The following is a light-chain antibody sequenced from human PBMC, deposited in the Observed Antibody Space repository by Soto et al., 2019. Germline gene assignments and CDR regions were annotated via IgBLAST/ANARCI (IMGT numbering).Light chain of an antibody. J-gene: IGKJ1*01. CDR3: QQYHASWT. Sequence: DIQMTQSPSTLSASVGDRVTLTCRASQSISNRLAWYQHKPGKAPSLLIYEASTSESGVPSRFSGSGSATEFTLTISSLQPDDFATYYCQQYHASWTFGQGTRVEIK. CDR1: QSISNR. V-gene: IGKV1-5*03. CDR2: EAS.